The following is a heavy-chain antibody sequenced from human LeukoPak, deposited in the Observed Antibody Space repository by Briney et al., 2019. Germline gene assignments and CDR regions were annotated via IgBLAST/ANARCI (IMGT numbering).Heavy chain of an antibody. CDR2: IWYDGSNK. CDR1: GFTFSSYG. J-gene: IGHJ6*03. V-gene: IGHV3-33*06. Sequence: GGSLRLSCAASGFTFSSYGMHWVRQAPGKGLEWVAVIWYDGSNKYYADSVKGRFTISRDNSKNTLYLQMNSLRAEDTAVYYCAQDLNYYYMDVWGKGTTVTVSS. CDR3: AQDLNYYYMDV.